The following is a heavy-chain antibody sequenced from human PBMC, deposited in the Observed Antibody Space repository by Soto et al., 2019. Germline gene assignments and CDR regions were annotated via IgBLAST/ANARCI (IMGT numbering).Heavy chain of an antibody. CDR2: IIPIFGTA. D-gene: IGHD6-13*01. Sequence: QVQLVQSGAEVKKPGSSVKVSCKASGGTFSSYAISWVRQAPGQGLEWMGGIIPIFGTANYAQKFQGRVTITSDKSTSTAYMELSSLRSEDTAVYYCARDPYSSSRTVHYYGMDVSGQGTTVTVS. V-gene: IGHV1-69*06. CDR3: ARDPYSSSRTVHYYGMDV. J-gene: IGHJ6*02. CDR1: GGTFSSYA.